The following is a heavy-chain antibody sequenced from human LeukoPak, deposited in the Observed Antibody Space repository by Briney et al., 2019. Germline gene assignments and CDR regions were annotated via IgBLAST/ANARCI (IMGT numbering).Heavy chain of an antibody. Sequence: SETLSLTCTVSGVSINTYYASWIRQAPGKGLESIGFIYNGGNTNYNPSLKSRATISVDTSNNQFSLRLTSVTAADTAMYYCAAGPWELDFWGQGTLVTVSS. J-gene: IGHJ4*02. V-gene: IGHV4-4*09. CDR2: IYNGGNT. D-gene: IGHD1-26*01. CDR1: GVSINTYY. CDR3: AAGPWELDF.